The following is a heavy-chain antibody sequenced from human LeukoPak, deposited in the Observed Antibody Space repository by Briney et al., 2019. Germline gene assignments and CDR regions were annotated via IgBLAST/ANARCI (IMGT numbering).Heavy chain of an antibody. D-gene: IGHD2-2*01. J-gene: IGHJ6*02. CDR3: ARTAYCSSTSCYSYPRYYYYGMDV. CDR2: INHSGST. V-gene: IGHV4-34*01. CDR1: GGSFSGYY. Sequence: PSETLPLTCAVYGGSFSGYYWSWIRQPPGKGLEWIGEINHSGSTNYNPSLKSRVTISVDTSKNQFSLKLSSVTAADTAVYYCARTAYCSSTSCYSYPRYYYYGMDVWGQGTTVTVSS.